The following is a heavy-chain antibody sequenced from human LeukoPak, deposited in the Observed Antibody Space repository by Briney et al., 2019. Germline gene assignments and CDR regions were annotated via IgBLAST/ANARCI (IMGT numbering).Heavy chain of an antibody. V-gene: IGHV4-34*01. D-gene: IGHD5-12*01. J-gene: IGHJ4*02. CDR3: ARGSGRCSGYAPRYFDY. CDR2: INHSGST. CDR1: GGSFSGYY. Sequence: PSETLSLTCAVYGGSFSGYYWSWIRQPPGKGLEWIGEINHSGSTNYNPSLKSRVTISVDTSKNQFSLKLSSVTAADTAVYYCARGSGRCSGYAPRYFDYWGQGTLVTVSS.